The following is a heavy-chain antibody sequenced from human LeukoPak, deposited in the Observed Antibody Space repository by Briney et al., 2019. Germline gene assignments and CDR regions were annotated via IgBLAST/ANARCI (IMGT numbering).Heavy chain of an antibody. J-gene: IGHJ6*03. CDR2: ISGYNGNT. V-gene: IGHV1-18*01. D-gene: IGHD2-2*01. Sequence: HWASVKVSCKASGYTFTNYGINWVRQAPGQGLEWMGWISGYNGNTNYAQKLQGRVTMNTDTSTSTAYMELRSLRSDDTAVYYCARENIVVVPAAMGGGYYHYMDVWGKGTTVTVSS. CDR3: ARENIVVVPAAMGGGYYHYMDV. CDR1: GYTFTNYG.